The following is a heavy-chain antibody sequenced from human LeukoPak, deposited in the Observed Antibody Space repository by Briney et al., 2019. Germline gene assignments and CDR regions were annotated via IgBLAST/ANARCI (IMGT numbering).Heavy chain of an antibody. CDR1: GFTFDDYA. CDR3: AKDMRPPYCSGGSCYSGAFDI. J-gene: IGHJ3*02. CDR2: ISWNSGSI. V-gene: IGHV3-9*01. D-gene: IGHD2-15*01. Sequence: PGGSLRLSCAASGFTFDDYAMHWVRQAPGKGMVWVSGISWNSGSIGYADSVKGRFTISRDNAKNSLYLQMNSLRAEDTALYYCAKDMRPPYCSGGSCYSGAFDIWGQGTMVTVSS.